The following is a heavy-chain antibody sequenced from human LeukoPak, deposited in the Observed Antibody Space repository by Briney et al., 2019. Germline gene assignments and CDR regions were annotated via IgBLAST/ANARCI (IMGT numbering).Heavy chain of an antibody. CDR3: ARDYIAYDPLDY. J-gene: IGHJ4*02. CDR1: GFTFSSYD. D-gene: IGHD3-3*01. V-gene: IGHV3-21*01. Sequence: PGGSLRLSCAASGFTFSSYDMNWVRQAPGKGLEWVSSISSRSTSIFYADSVKGRFTISSDNAKNSLYLQMNSLRAEDTAVYWCARDYIAYDPLDYWGQGTLVTVSS. CDR2: ISSRSTSI.